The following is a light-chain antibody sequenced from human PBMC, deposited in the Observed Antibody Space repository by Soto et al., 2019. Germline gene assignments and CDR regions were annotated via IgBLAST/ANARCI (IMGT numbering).Light chain of an antibody. CDR2: GAS. J-gene: IGKJ1*01. Sequence: EIVLTQSPGTLSLSPGERATLSCRASQSVSSTYLAWYQHKPGQAPRLLIYGASSRATGSPDRFSGSGSGTDFTLTISRLEPEDFAVYYCQQYAGSPWTFGQGTKVDIK. CDR1: QSVSSTY. V-gene: IGKV3-20*01. CDR3: QQYAGSPWT.